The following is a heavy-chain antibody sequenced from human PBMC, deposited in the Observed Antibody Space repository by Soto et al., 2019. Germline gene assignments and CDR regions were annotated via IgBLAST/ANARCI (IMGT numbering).Heavy chain of an antibody. CDR1: GDDFSAYW. Sequence: DVQLVQSGAEVKKPGESLRISCKGSGDDFSAYWINWVRQMPGKGLEWMGTIYPGDSDVRYSPSFQGQVTISVDKSISIAYLQWSSLQAADSAIYYCARTDYGSGTFDSWGQGTLLTVS. V-gene: IGHV5-51*03. CDR3: ARTDYGSGTFDS. D-gene: IGHD3-10*01. J-gene: IGHJ4*02. CDR2: IYPGDSDV.